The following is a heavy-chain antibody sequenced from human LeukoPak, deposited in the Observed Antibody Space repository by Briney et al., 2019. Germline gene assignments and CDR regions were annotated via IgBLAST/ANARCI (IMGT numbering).Heavy chain of an antibody. V-gene: IGHV3-30*18. CDR2: ISYDGSNK. Sequence: PGGSLRLSCAASGFTFSSYGMHWVRQAPGKGLEWVAVISYDGSNKYYADSVKGRFTISRDNSKNTLYLQMNSLRAEDTAVYYCAKEGLWFGELFDPLNWFDPWGQGTLVTVSS. CDR3: AKEGLWFGELFDPLNWFDP. CDR1: GFTFSSYG. J-gene: IGHJ5*02. D-gene: IGHD3-10*01.